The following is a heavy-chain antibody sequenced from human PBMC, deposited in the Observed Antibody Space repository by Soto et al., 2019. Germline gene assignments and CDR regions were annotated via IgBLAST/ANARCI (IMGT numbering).Heavy chain of an antibody. CDR2: INSDGNST. Sequence: GGSLRLSCAASGFTFSPFGMHWVRQVPGKGPVWVSRINSDGNSTSYADSVKGRFTISRDNAKNALYLQMNSLRAEDTAVYYCAGPKTLRYFDWLLSSPGGFDYWGQGTLVTVSS. V-gene: IGHV3-74*01. J-gene: IGHJ4*02. D-gene: IGHD3-9*01. CDR3: AGPKTLRYFDWLLSSPGGFDY. CDR1: GFTFSPFG.